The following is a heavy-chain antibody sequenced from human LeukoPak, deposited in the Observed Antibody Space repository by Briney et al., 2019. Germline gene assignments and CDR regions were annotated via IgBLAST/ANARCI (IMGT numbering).Heavy chain of an antibody. V-gene: IGHV3-23*01. Sequence: SGGSLRLSCAASGFTFSSSSMSWVRQAPGKGLEWVSALTGGGGSTYYADSVKGRFTISRDNSKKTLFLQMNSLRAEDTAVYYCAKDLAPAAYWGQGTLVTVSS. CDR2: LTGGGGST. J-gene: IGHJ4*02. CDR1: GFTFSSSS. CDR3: AKDLAPAAY. D-gene: IGHD2-2*01.